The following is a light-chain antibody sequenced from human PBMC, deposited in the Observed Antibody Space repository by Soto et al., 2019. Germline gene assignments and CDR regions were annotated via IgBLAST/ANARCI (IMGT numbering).Light chain of an antibody. Sequence: QSALTQPASVSGSPGQSITISCTGTSSDVGGYNYVSWYQQHPGQVLKLTIYEVTNRPSGVSSRFSGSKSGNTASLTISGLQDEDEADYYCSSYTNSDTWVFGGGTKLTVL. CDR3: SSYTNSDTWV. V-gene: IGLV2-14*01. CDR2: EVT. J-gene: IGLJ3*02. CDR1: SSDVGGYNY.